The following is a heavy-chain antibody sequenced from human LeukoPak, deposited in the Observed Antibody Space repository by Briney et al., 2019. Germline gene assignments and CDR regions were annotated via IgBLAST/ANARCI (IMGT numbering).Heavy chain of an antibody. V-gene: IGHV1-24*01. CDR1: GYTLTELS. J-gene: IGHJ5*02. CDR2: FDPKDGET. Sequence: ASVKVSCKVSGYTLTELSMHWVRQAPGKGLEWMGGFDPKDGETIYAQRFQGRVTMTEDTSTDTAYMELSSLRSEDTAVYYCATDRKRYSSSSFGWFDPWGQGTLVTVSS. CDR3: ATDRKRYSSSSFGWFDP. D-gene: IGHD6-6*01.